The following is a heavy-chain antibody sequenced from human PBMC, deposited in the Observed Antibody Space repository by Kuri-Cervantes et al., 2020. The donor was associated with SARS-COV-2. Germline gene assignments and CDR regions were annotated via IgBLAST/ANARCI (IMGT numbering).Heavy chain of an antibody. CDR1: GESVSSNSAA. CDR3: AREQISLIVLQSGTFAI. Sequence: SETLSLTCAISGESVSSNSAAWDWIRQSPSRGFEWLGRTYYNSQWYTDYSPSVKSRIIIRSDTSKNHVSLQLNSVTPEDTAVYYCAREQISLIVLQSGTFAIWGQGTMVTVSS. CDR2: TYYNSQWYT. D-gene: IGHD3-22*01. V-gene: IGHV6-1*01. J-gene: IGHJ3*02.